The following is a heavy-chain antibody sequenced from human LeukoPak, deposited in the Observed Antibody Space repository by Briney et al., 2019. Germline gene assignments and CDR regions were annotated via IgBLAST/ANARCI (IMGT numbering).Heavy chain of an antibody. J-gene: IGHJ3*02. CDR1: GYTFTSYD. Sequence: ASVKVSLKASGYTFTSYDINWVRPAAGQGGEWVGLMNPNNGNTGNAQKFQGRVTLTRITSISTAYMELSGLRSEDTAVYYCAVGVLSGGHEWAFYIWGQGTMVTVSS. CDR3: AVGVLSGGHEWAFYI. V-gene: IGHV1-8*01. D-gene: IGHD5-12*01. CDR2: MNPNNGNT.